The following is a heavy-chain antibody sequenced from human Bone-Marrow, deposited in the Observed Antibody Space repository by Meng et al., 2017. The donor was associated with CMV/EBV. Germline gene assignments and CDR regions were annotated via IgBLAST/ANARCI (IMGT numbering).Heavy chain of an antibody. CDR1: GFTFSNFW. J-gene: IGHJ6*02. D-gene: IGHD3-3*01. V-gene: IGHV3-74*03. CDR2: INSDAPTT. CDR3: ARGPYDFWSCYFYYYGMDV. Sequence: GGSLRLSCAASGFTFSNFWMHWVRQAPGKGLVWVSRINSDAPTTTYPDSVKGRFAISRDNSKNTLYLHIHSLRASATAVYYCARGPYDFWSCYFYYYGMDVWGQGTTVTVSS.